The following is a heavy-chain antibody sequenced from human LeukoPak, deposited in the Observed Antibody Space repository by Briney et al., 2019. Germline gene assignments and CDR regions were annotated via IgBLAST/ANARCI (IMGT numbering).Heavy chain of an antibody. J-gene: IGHJ5*02. D-gene: IGHD3-3*01. Sequence: GGSLRLSCAASGFTFSSYAMSWVRQAPGKELEWVSAISGSGGSTYYADSVKGRFTISRDNSKNTLYLHMNSLRAEDTAVYYCAIDITIFGSSSPWGQGTLVTVSS. CDR2: ISGSGGST. CDR3: AIDITIFGSSSP. V-gene: IGHV3-23*01. CDR1: GFTFSSYA.